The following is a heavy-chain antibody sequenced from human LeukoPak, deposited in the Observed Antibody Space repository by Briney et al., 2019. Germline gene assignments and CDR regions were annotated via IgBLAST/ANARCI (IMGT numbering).Heavy chain of an antibody. CDR3: ARDRGYDFWSGLFDY. V-gene: IGHV4-61*02. J-gene: IGHJ4*02. CDR2: IYTSGST. D-gene: IGHD3-3*01. CDR1: GGSISSGSYY. Sequence: SETLSLTCTVSGGSISSGSYYWSWIRQPAGKGLEWIGRIYTSGSTNYNPSLKSRVTISVDTSKNQFSLKLSPVTAADTAVYYCARDRGYDFWSGLFDYWGQGTLVTVSS.